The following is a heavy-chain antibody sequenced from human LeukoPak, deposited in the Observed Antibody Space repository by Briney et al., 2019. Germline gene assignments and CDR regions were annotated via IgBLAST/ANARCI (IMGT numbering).Heavy chain of an antibody. D-gene: IGHD3-22*01. CDR1: GFTFSNYN. V-gene: IGHV3-21*04. CDR3: ARDSGTYYYDSSGFYAETNWFDP. CDR2: ITSSGTYT. Sequence: GGSLRLSCADSGFTFSNYNMNWVRHAPGKAMEWVSSITSSGTYTFYADSVKGRFTISRDNAKNSLYLQMDSLGPEDTALYYCARDSGTYYYDSSGFYAETNWFDPWGQGTLVTVSS. J-gene: IGHJ5*02.